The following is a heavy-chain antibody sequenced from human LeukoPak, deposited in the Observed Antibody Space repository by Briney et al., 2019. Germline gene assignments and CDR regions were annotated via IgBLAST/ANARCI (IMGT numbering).Heavy chain of an antibody. CDR3: ARVRNWNYRDAFDI. V-gene: IGHV3-11*01. D-gene: IGHD1-7*01. CDR1: GFTFSDYY. CDR2: ISSSGSTK. J-gene: IGHJ3*02. Sequence: TGGSLRLSCAASGFTFSDYYMSWIRQAPGKGLEWVSYISSSGSTKYYADSVKGRFTISRDNAKNSLYLQMNSLRAEDTAVYYCARVRNWNYRDAFDIWGQGTMVTVSS.